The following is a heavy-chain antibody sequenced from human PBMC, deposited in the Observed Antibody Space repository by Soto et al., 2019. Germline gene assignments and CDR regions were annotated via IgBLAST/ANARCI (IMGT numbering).Heavy chain of an antibody. D-gene: IGHD3-16*01. Sequence: PGGSLRLSCAASGFTFSSYAMHWVRQAPGKGLEWVAVISYDGSNKYYADSVKGRFTISRDNSKNTLYLQMNSLRAEDTAVYYCARDVHPVPVLLGYWGQGTLVTVSS. V-gene: IGHV3-30-3*01. CDR3: ARDVHPVPVLLGY. J-gene: IGHJ4*02. CDR2: ISYDGSNK. CDR1: GFTFSSYA.